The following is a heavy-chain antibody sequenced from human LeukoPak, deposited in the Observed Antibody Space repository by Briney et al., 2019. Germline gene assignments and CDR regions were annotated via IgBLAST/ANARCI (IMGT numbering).Heavy chain of an antibody. J-gene: IGHJ6*02. CDR2: ISGSGGST. CDR3: AKFWGAAGTLNYGMDV. D-gene: IGHD6-13*01. CDR1: GFSFSSYD. Sequence: GGSLRLSCAASGFSFSSYDMSWVRQAPGKGLEWVSSISGSGGSTYYADSVKGRFTISRDKSKNTLYLQMNSLRAEDTAVYYCAKFWGAAGTLNYGMDVWGQGTMVTVSS. V-gene: IGHV3-23*01.